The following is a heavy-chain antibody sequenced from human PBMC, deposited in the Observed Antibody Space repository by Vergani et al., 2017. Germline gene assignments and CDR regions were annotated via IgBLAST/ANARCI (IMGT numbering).Heavy chain of an antibody. Sequence: QLQLQESGPGLVKPSETLSLTCTVSGGSISSSSYYWGWIRQPPGKGLEWIGSIYYSGSTYYNPSLKSRVTISVDTSKNQFSLKLSSVTAADTAVYYCARFPPLPFGYCSGGSCYSHNYYYGMDVWGQGTTVTVSS. J-gene: IGHJ6*02. CDR3: ARFPPLPFGYCSGGSCYSHNYYYGMDV. V-gene: IGHV4-39*07. D-gene: IGHD2-15*01. CDR1: GGSISSSSYY. CDR2: IYYSGST.